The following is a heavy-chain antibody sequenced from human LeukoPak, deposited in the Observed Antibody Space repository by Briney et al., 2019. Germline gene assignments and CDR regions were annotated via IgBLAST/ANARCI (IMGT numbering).Heavy chain of an antibody. V-gene: IGHV1-18*01. D-gene: IGHD2-15*01. J-gene: IGHJ6*03. Sequence: ASVKVSCKASGYTYTSYGISWVRQAPGQGLEWMGWISAYNGDTHYAQKFQGRVTMTTETSTSTAYMELRSLRSDDTAVYYCARTDLRYCSGGSCYSNYYYYYMDVWGKGTTVTVSS. CDR1: GYTYTSYG. CDR2: ISAYNGDT. CDR3: ARTDLRYCSGGSCYSNYYYYYMDV.